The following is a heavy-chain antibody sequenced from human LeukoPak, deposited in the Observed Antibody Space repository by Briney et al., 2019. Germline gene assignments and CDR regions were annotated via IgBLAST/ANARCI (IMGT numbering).Heavy chain of an antibody. V-gene: IGHV3-9*01. CDR2: ISWNSGSI. Sequence: HPGRSLRLSCAASGFTFDDYAMHWVRQAPGKGLEWVSGISWNSGSIGYADSVKGRFTISRDNAKNSLYLQMNSLRAEDTALYYCAKDKKASLALDAFDIWGQGTMVTVSS. J-gene: IGHJ3*02. CDR1: GFTFDDYA. CDR3: AKDKKASLALDAFDI.